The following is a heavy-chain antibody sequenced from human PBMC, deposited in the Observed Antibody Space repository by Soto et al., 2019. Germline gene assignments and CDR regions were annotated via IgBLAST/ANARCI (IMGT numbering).Heavy chain of an antibody. J-gene: IGHJ4*02. CDR2: VSTYNGDT. D-gene: IGHD3-3*01. CDR1: GYTFSNYG. V-gene: IGHV1-18*04. CDR3: ARGHFDFWSGYPIEY. Sequence: QVQLVQSGAEVRKPGASVKVSCKASGYTFSNYGIYWLRQAPGQGLEWLGWVSTYNGDTNYAQKFPARVTMTPHTSTNTASMELRSLKSDDTAVYYCARGHFDFWSGYPIEYWGQGTSVTVSS.